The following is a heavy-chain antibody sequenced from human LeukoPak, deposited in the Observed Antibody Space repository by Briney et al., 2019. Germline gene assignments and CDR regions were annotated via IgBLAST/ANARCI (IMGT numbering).Heavy chain of an antibody. V-gene: IGHV3-11*04. CDR1: GFMFDDFG. CDR2: ISGSGSAI. D-gene: IGHD1-1*01. J-gene: IGHJ4*02. CDR3: ARDFSNGGCDY. Sequence: NPGGSLRLSCAASGFMFDDFGMTWVRQAPGKGLEWVSYISGSGSAIYYADSVKGRFTISRDNAKNSLYLQMDSLRAEDTAIYYCARDFSNGGCDYWGQGTLVTVSS.